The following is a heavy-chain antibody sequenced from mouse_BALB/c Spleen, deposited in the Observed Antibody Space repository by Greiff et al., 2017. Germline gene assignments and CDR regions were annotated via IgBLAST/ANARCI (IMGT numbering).Heavy chain of an antibody. V-gene: IGHV3-2*02. CDR2: ISYSGST. CDR3: ARSAYYGKGAWFAY. Sequence: EVQLQESGPGLVKPSQSLSLTCTVTGYSITSDYAWNWIRQFPGNKLEWMGYISYSGSTSYNPSLKSRISITRDTSKNQFFLQLNSVTTEDTATYYGARSAYYGKGAWFAYWGQGTLVTVSA. CDR1: GYSITSDYA. J-gene: IGHJ3*01. D-gene: IGHD2-10*01.